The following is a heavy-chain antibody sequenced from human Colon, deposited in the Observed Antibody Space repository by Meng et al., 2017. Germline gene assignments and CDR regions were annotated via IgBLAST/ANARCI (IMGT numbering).Heavy chain of an antibody. J-gene: IGHJ4*02. CDR3: ARGRDNNGWYGLAD. CDR1: GYTFTTYY. D-gene: IGHD6-19*01. V-gene: IGHV1-46*01. Sequence: ASVKVSCKASGYTFTTYYMHWVRQAPGQGLEWMGLINPNGGSTISAQRFQDRVAMTMDTSTSTVYMEVSSLRSEDTAVYYCARGRDNNGWYGLADWGQGTLVTVS. CDR2: INPNGGST.